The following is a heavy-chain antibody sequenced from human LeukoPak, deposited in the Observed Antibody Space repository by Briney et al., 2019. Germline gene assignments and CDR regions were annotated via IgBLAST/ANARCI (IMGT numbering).Heavy chain of an antibody. CDR3: ARGDGSYLL. D-gene: IGHD1-26*01. Sequence: ASVKVSCKASGYTFTGYYIHWVRQAPGQGLEWTGWIYPNSGGTKYGQKFQGRVIMTRDTSISTAYMELSSLRSDDTAVYYCARGDGSYLLWGQGTLVTVSS. CDR1: GYTFTGYY. V-gene: IGHV1-2*02. CDR2: IYPNSGGT. J-gene: IGHJ4*02.